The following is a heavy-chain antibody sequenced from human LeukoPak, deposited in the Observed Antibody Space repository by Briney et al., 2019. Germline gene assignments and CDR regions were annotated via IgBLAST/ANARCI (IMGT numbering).Heavy chain of an antibody. J-gene: IGHJ4*02. D-gene: IGHD1-26*01. CDR1: GLTFSKYW. CDR2: IKQDGSEK. V-gene: IGHV3-7*01. Sequence: AGSIRLAFAASGLTFSKYWMSWVGESPGKGREWVANIKQDGSEKYYVDSVKGRFTMSRDNAKNSLYLEMNSLRVEDTAMYYCAREGGRGFLDYWGQGTLVTVSS. CDR3: AREGGRGFLDY.